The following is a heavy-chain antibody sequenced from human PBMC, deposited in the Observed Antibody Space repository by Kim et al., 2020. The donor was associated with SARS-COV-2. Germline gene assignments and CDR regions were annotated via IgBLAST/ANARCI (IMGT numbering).Heavy chain of an antibody. V-gene: IGHV4-34*01. CDR3: ATYYYDNTFDY. CDR2: INHSGST. CDR1: GGSFSGYY. Sequence: SETLSLTCAVYGGSFSGYYWSWIRQPPGKGLEWIGEINHSGSTNYNPSLKSRVTISVDTSKNQFSLKLSSVTAADTAVYYCATYYYDNTFDYWGQGTLVTVSS. D-gene: IGHD3-22*01. J-gene: IGHJ4*02.